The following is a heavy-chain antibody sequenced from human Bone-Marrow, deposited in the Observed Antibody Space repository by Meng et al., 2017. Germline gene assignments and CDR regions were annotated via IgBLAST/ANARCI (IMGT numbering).Heavy chain of an antibody. Sequence: SETLSLTCTVSGGSISSSSYYWGWIRQPPGKGLEWIGSIYYSGSTYYNPSLKSRVTISVDTSKNQFSLKLSSVTAADTDVYYCARDYGGSYYFGVPSNYYYYGMDVWGQGTTVTVSS. CDR1: GGSISSSSYY. J-gene: IGHJ6*02. V-gene: IGHV4-39*07. D-gene: IGHD1-26*01. CDR3: ARDYGGSYYFGVPSNYYYYGMDV. CDR2: IYYSGST.